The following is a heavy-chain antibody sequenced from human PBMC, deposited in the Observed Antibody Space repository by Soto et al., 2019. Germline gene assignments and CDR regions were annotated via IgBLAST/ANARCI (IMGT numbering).Heavy chain of an antibody. CDR1: GGSISSGDYY. CDR3: ARDIVVVAATVGYYYYGMDV. CDR2: IYYSGST. V-gene: IGHV4-30-4*01. Sequence: PSETLSLTCTVSGGSISSGDYYWSWIRQPPGKGLEWIGYIYYSGSTYYNPSLKSRVTISVDTSKNQFSLKLSSVTAADTAVYYCARDIVVVAATVGYYYYGMDVWGQGTTVTVSS. J-gene: IGHJ6*02. D-gene: IGHD2-15*01.